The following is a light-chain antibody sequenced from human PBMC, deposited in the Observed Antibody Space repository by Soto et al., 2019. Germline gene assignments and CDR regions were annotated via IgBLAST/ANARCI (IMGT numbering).Light chain of an antibody. CDR2: DVN. CDR1: SSDVGGYDS. J-gene: IGLJ2*01. CDR3: SSYTSSSTLV. V-gene: IGLV2-14*03. Sequence: QSVLTQPASVSGSPGQSITISCTGTSSDVGGYDSVSWYQQHPGKAPKLMIYDVNNRPSGVSTRFSGSKSGNTASLTISGLQTEDEADYYCSSYTSSSTLVFGGGTKLTVL.